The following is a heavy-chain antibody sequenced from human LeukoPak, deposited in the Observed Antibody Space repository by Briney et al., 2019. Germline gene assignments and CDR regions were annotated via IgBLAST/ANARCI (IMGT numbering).Heavy chain of an antibody. CDR2: IYYSGST. Sequence: SETLSLTCTVSGGFISRYYWSWIRQPPGKGLEWIGYIYYSGSTNYDPSLKSRVTISVDTSKNQFSLKLSSVTAADTAVYYCARAGSSWSFSAFDIWGQGTMVTVSS. D-gene: IGHD6-13*01. CDR1: GGFISRYY. J-gene: IGHJ3*02. CDR3: ARAGSSWSFSAFDI. V-gene: IGHV4-59*01.